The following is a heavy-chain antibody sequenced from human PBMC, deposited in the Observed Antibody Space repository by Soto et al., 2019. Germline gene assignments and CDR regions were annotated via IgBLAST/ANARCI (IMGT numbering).Heavy chain of an antibody. Sequence: QLQLQESGPGLVKPSETLSLACTVSGGSISSNSYYWDWIRQPPGKGLEWIGCMYYSGATYHNPSLQSRVTISVDTSKNQFSLHLSSVTAADTAVYYCARHAAYDSVWGKSDGSDYWGQGTLVTVSS. D-gene: IGHD3-16*01. CDR2: MYYSGAT. J-gene: IGHJ4*02. CDR1: GGSISSNSYY. CDR3: ARHAAYDSVWGKSDGSDY. V-gene: IGHV4-39*01.